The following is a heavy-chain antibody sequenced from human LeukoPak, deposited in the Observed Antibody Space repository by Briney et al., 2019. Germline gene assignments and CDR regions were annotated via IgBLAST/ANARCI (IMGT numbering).Heavy chain of an antibody. CDR1: GFIFSRYW. J-gene: IGHJ6*04. Sequence: GGSLRLSCAASGFIFSRYWMSWVRQAPGKGLEWVANIKQDGSEKNYVESVKGRFTISRDNAKNSLYLQMNSLRAEDTAVYYCAELGITMIGGVWGKGTTVTISS. CDR2: IKQDGSEK. CDR3: AELGITMIGGV. D-gene: IGHD3-10*02. V-gene: IGHV3-7*01.